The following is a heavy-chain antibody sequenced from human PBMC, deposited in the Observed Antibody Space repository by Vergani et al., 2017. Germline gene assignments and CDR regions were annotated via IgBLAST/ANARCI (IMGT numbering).Heavy chain of an antibody. CDR3: ARDNKGYSSRWLFDY. CDR2: ISYDGSNK. V-gene: IGHV3-30-3*01. Sequence: QVQLVESGGGVVQPGRSLRLSCAASGFTFSSYAMHWVRQAPGKGLEWVAVISYDGSNKYYADSVKGRFTISRDDSKNTLYLQMNSLRAEDTAVYYCARDNKGYSSRWLFDYWSQGTLGTGSS. D-gene: IGHD6-13*01. CDR1: GFTFSSYA. J-gene: IGHJ4*02.